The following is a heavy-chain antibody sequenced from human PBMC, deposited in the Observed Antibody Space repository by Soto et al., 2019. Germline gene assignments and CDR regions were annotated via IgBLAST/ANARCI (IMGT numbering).Heavy chain of an antibody. CDR2: GST. Sequence: GSTNYNPSLKSRVTISVDTSKNQSSLKLSSVTAADTAVYYCARRPPSLCGETRPSDYWGQGTLVTVSS. V-gene: IGHV4-59*01. CDR3: ARRPPSLCGETRPSDY. J-gene: IGHJ4*02. D-gene: IGHD4-17*01.